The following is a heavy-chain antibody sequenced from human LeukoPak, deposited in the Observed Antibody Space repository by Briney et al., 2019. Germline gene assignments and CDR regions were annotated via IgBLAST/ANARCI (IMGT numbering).Heavy chain of an antibody. Sequence: PGGSLRLSCAASGFTFSSYAVSWVRQAPGKGLEWVSAISGSGGSTYYADSVKGRFTISRDNSENTLYLQMNSLRAEDTAVYYCAKVAYYYGSGSYVDYWGQGTLVTVSS. CDR3: AKVAYYYGSGSYVDY. CDR1: GFTFSSYA. D-gene: IGHD3-10*01. V-gene: IGHV3-23*01. CDR2: ISGSGGST. J-gene: IGHJ4*02.